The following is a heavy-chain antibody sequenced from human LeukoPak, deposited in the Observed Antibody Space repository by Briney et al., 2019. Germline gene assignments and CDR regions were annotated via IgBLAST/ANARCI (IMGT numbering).Heavy chain of an antibody. CDR1: GYSLTGVS. CDR2: FDLDGAGET. V-gene: IGHV1-24*01. D-gene: IGHD2-2*01. CDR3: AMGDPYQLLEY. J-gene: IGHJ4*02. Sequence: GASVRVSCKVSGYSLTGVSKYWVRQAPGKGLEWMGGFDLDGAGETFFAQKFEGRVTMTEDTSTDTVYMELSSLRSDDTAVHYCAMGDPYQLLEYWGQGTLVTVSS.